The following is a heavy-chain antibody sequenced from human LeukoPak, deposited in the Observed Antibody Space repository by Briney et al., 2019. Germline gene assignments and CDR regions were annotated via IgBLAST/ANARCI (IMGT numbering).Heavy chain of an antibody. CDR1: GGSFSGYY. D-gene: IGHD2-8*02. CDR2: INHSGST. V-gene: IGHV4-34*01. J-gene: IGHJ4*02. CDR3: AKDFELVAGSFDY. Sequence: PSETLSLTCAVYGGSFSGYYWSWIRQPPGKGLEWIGEINHSGSTNYNPSLKSRVTISVDTSKNQFSLKLSSVTAADTAVYYCAKDFELVAGSFDYWGQGTLVTVSS.